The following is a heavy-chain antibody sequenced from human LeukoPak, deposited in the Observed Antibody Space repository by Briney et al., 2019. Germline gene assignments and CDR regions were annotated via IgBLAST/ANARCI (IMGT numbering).Heavy chain of an antibody. Sequence: GSLRLSCAASGFTFSSYAMHWVHQAPGKGLEWVAVISYDGSNKYYADSVKGRFTISRDNSKNTLYLQMNSLRVEDTAVYYCARGDPQENYYYYGMHVWGQGTTVTVSS. CDR2: ISYDGSNK. J-gene: IGHJ6*02. CDR3: ARGDPQENYYYYGMHV. D-gene: IGHD3-16*01. CDR1: GFTFSSYA. V-gene: IGHV3-30-3*01.